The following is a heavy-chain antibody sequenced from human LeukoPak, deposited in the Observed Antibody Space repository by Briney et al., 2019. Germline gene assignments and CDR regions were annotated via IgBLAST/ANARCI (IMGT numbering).Heavy chain of an antibody. CDR2: ISWDGGST. V-gene: IGHV3-43*01. D-gene: IGHD6-19*01. CDR3: AEDIYSSGWYTIDY. CDR1: GFTFDDYT. J-gene: IGHJ4*02. Sequence: GRSLRLSCAASGFTFDDYTMHWVRQAPGKGLEWVSLISWDGGSTYYADSVKGRFTISRDNSKNSLYLQMNSLRTEDTALYYCAEDIYSSGWYTIDYWGQGTLVTVSS.